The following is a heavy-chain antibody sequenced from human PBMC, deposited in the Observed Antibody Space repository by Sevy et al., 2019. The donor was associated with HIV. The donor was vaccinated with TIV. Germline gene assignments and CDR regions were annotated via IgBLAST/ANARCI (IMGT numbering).Heavy chain of an antibody. CDR2: IYYSGST. CDR1: GGSISSSSYY. J-gene: IGHJ5*02. CDR3: ARQTTYYYDSSGYRFDP. Sequence: SETLSLTCTVSGGSISSSSYYWAWIRQPPGKGLEWIGSIYYSGSTYYNPSLKSRVTISVDTSKNQFSLKLRSVTAADTAVYYCARQTTYYYDSSGYRFDPWGQGTLVTVSS. V-gene: IGHV4-39*01. D-gene: IGHD3-22*01.